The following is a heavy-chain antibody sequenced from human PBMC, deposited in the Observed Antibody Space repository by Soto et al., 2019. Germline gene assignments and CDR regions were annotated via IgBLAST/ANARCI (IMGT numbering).Heavy chain of an antibody. CDR3: AREGIRSRRYY. CDR1: GFTVSSNY. D-gene: IGHD4-17*01. Sequence: EVQLVESGGGLVQPGGSLRLSCAVSGFTVSSNYMSWVRQAPGKGLEWVSVIYSGGSTYYADSVKGRYTISRDNSKNTLSLQMNSLRAEDTAVYYCAREGIRSRRYYRGQVTLVTVSS. J-gene: IGHJ4*02. CDR2: IYSGGST. V-gene: IGHV3-66*01.